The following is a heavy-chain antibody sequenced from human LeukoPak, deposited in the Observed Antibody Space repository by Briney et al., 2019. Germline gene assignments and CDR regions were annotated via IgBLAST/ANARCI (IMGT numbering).Heavy chain of an antibody. D-gene: IGHD4-17*01. CDR2: MYTSGST. Sequence: SETLSLTCTVSGVSISSFYWSWIRQPAGKGLEWIGRMYTSGSTNYNPSLKSRVTMSVDTSKNQFSLKMSSVADADTAVYYCARDMVSYGDYSWFDPWGQGTLVTVSS. CDR3: ARDMVSYGDYSWFDP. V-gene: IGHV4-4*07. CDR1: GVSISSFY. J-gene: IGHJ5*02.